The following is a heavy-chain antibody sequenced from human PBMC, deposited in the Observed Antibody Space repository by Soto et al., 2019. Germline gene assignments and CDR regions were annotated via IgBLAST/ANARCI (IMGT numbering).Heavy chain of an antibody. D-gene: IGHD6-6*01. Sequence: QGQRVQSGAEVKKPGSSVKVSCKASGVTFSSYAISWVRQAPGQGLEWMGGIIPIFGTANYAQKFQGRVTITGDESTSTAYIELSSLRFEDTAVYYCARVKQLVLCFYYGMDVWGQGTTVTVSS. J-gene: IGHJ6*02. CDR3: ARVKQLVLCFYYGMDV. CDR1: GVTFSSYA. V-gene: IGHV1-69*01. CDR2: IIPIFGTA.